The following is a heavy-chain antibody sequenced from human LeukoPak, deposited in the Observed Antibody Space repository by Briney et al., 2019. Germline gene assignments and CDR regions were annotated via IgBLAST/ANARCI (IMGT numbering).Heavy chain of an antibody. D-gene: IGHD3/OR15-3a*01. Sequence: PGGSLRLSCAASGFTFSSYGMHWVRQAPGKGLEWVAFIRYDGSNKYYADSVKGRFTISRDNSKNTLYLQMNSLRAEDTAVYYCAKDGLSPTADSYYFDYWGQGTLVTVSS. CDR2: IRYDGSNK. V-gene: IGHV3-30*02. J-gene: IGHJ4*02. CDR3: AKDGLSPTADSYYFDY. CDR1: GFTFSSYG.